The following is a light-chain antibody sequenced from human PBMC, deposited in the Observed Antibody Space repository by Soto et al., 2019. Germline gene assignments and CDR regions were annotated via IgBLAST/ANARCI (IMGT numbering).Light chain of an antibody. CDR1: SSDVGSYNL. Sequence: QSSLTQPSSVSGAAGQWITIPCTGTSSDVGSYNLVSWYQHHPGKAPKLMIYEGTKRPSGVSNRFSASKSGNTASLTISGLQAEDEADYYCCSYAGSSASYVFGTGTKVTVL. J-gene: IGLJ1*01. CDR2: EGT. CDR3: CSYAGSSASYV. V-gene: IGLV2-23*01.